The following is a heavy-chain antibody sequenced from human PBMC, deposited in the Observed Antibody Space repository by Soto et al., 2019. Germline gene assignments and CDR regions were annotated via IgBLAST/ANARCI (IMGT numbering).Heavy chain of an antibody. CDR3: ARVTMVRRGDYGMVV. V-gene: IGHV1-69*06. CDR2: IIPFFGTA. D-gene: IGHD3-10*01. CDR1: GGTFSSYA. J-gene: IGHJ6*02. Sequence: QVQLVQSGAEVKKPGASVKVSCRASGGTFSSYAITWVRQAPGQGLEWMGRIIPFFGTAKYAQKFQGRVTITADKSTGTAYMEMSRLLSDDTAGYYCARVTMVRRGDYGMVVWGQGTMVTVSS.